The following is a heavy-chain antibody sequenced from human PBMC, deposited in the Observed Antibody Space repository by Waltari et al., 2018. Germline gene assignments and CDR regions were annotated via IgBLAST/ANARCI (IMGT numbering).Heavy chain of an antibody. V-gene: IGHV1-18*01. J-gene: IGHJ5*02. CDR2: ISAYNGNT. D-gene: IGHD2-2*01. Sequence: QVQLVQSGAEVKKPGASVKVSCKASGYTFTSYGISWVRQAPGQGLEWMGWISAYNGNTNYAQKLQGRVTRTTETSTSTAYMELRSLRSDDTAGYYCARDGGKYQLLDRPNWFDPWGQGTLVTVSS. CDR1: GYTFTSYG. CDR3: ARDGGKYQLLDRPNWFDP.